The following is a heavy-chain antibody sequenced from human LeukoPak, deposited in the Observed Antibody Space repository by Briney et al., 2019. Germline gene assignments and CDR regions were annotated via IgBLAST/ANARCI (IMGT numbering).Heavy chain of an antibody. D-gene: IGHD3-10*01. CDR1: GGSFSGYY. CDR3: ARGRGKVRSDY. V-gene: IGHV4-34*01. CDR2: INHSGST. Sequence: SETLSLTCAVYGGSFSGYYWSWIRQPPGKGLEWIGEINHSGSTNYNPSLKSRVTISVDTSKNQFSLKLSSVTAADTAVYYCARGRGKVRSDYWGQGTLVTVSS. J-gene: IGHJ4*02.